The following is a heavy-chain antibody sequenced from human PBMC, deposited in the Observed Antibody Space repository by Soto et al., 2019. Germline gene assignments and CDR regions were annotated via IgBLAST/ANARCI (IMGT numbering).Heavy chain of an antibody. CDR1: GYTFTSYD. J-gene: IGHJ6*02. CDR3: AAIQLFELEGRDV. D-gene: IGHD5-18*01. V-gene: IGHV1-8*01. Sequence: QVQLVQSGAEVKKPGASVKVSCKASGYTFTSYDINWVRQAPGQGLEWMGWMNPNSGNTGYAQKFQGRVTMTRNTAISTAYKERRRLRSEDRTVYYGAAIQLFELEGRDVWGQGTTVTVSS. CDR2: MNPNSGNT.